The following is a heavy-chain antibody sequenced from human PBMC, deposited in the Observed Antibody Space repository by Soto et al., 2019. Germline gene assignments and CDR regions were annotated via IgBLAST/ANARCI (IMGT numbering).Heavy chain of an antibody. D-gene: IGHD3-10*01. Sequence: PSETLSLTCTVSGGSISSYYWSWIRQPPGKGLEWIRYIYYSGSTKYNPSQKSQVNISEDTSKNQFSLKLSSLSAADTAVYYCARGYYGSGSYYRYYYYYGMDVWGQGTTVT. CDR2: IYYSGST. V-gene: IGHV4-59*12. J-gene: IGHJ6*02. CDR1: GGSISSYY. CDR3: ARGYYGSGSYYRYYYYYGMDV.